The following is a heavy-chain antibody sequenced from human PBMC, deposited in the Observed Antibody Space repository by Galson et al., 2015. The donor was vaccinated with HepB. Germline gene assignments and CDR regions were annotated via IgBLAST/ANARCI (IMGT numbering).Heavy chain of an antibody. V-gene: IGHV1-18*01. CDR2: ISAYNGNT. J-gene: IGHJ5*02. CDR1: GYTFTSYG. D-gene: IGHD2-2*01. Sequence: SCKASGYTFTSYGISWVRQAPGQGLEWMGWISAYNGNTNYAQKLQGRVTMTTDTSTSTAYMELRSLRSDDTAVYYCAILYCSSTSCEGGDWFDPWGQGTLVTVSS. CDR3: AILYCSSTSCEGGDWFDP.